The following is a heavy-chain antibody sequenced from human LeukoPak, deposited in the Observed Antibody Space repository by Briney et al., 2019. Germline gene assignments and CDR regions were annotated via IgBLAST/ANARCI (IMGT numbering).Heavy chain of an antibody. CDR1: GGTFSSYA. CDR3: ARDPYYYDSSGYPKETYFDY. Sequence: SVKVSCKXSGGTFSSYAISWVRQAPGQGLEWMGGIIPIFGTANYSQKFQGRVTITADESTSTAYMELSSLRSEDTAVYYCARDPYYYDSSGYPKETYFDYWGQGTLVTVSS. J-gene: IGHJ4*02. D-gene: IGHD3-22*01. V-gene: IGHV1-69*13. CDR2: IIPIFGTA.